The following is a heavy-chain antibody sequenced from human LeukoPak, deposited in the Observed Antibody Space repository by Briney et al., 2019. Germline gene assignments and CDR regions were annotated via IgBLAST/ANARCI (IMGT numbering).Heavy chain of an antibody. J-gene: IGHJ4*02. CDR3: ARDFRTQLDGYSPPYHFDY. Sequence: GGSLRLSCAASGFAFRSHSMSWVRQSPGKGLEWVSSISVGGSHIYYADSMKGRFTISRDNAKNSLFLQMSSLRAEDTAVYYCARDFRTQLDGYSPPYHFDYWGQGALATVSS. CDR1: GFAFRSHS. CDR2: ISVGGSHI. D-gene: IGHD5-24*01. V-gene: IGHV3-21*01.